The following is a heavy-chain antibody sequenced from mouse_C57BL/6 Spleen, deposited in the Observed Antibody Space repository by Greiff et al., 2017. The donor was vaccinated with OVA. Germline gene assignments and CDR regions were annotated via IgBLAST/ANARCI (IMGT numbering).Heavy chain of an antibody. J-gene: IGHJ3*01. V-gene: IGHV1-85*01. CDR2: IYPRDGST. Sequence: VQLQQSGPELVKPGASVKLSCKASGYTFTSYDINWVKQRPGQGLEWIGWIYPRDGSTKYNEKFKGKATLTVDTSSSTAYMELHSLTSEDSAVYFCARKDYYGSSYAWFAYWGQGTLVTVSA. CDR1: GYTFTSYD. CDR3: ARKDYYGSSYAWFAY. D-gene: IGHD1-1*01.